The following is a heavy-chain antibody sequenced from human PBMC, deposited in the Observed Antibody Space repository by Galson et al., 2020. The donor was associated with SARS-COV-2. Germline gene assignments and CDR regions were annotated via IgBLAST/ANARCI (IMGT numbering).Heavy chain of an antibody. V-gene: IGHV3-21*01. CDR3: ARFIVVVPAAEENFDY. J-gene: IGHJ4*02. CDR2: ISSSSSYI. Sequence: GGSLRLSCAASGFTFSSYSMNWVRQAPGKGLEWVSSISSSSSYIYYADSVKGRFTISRDNAKNSLYLQMNSLRAEDTAVYYCARFIVVVPAAEENFDYWGQGTLVTVSS. D-gene: IGHD2-2*01. CDR1: GFTFSSYS.